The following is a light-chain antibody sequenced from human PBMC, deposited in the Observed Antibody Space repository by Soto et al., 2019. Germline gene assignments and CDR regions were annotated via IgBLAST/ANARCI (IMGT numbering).Light chain of an antibody. CDR1: DIGSQS. CDR2: DVY. J-gene: IGLJ2*01. Sequence: SYELTQSPSLSVAPGQTATISCSGHDIGSQSVHWYQQRAGQAPVLVIYDVYDRPSGIPERFSGSISAATATLTISRVEVGAEAEYYCEIWDGALEHVIFGGGTKVTVL. CDR3: EIWDGALEHVI. V-gene: IGLV3-21*02.